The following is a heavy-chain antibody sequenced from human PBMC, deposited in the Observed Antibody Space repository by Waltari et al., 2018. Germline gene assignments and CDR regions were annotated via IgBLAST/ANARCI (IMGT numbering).Heavy chain of an antibody. Sequence: QLQLQESGPGLVKPSETLSLPCTVSGGSISSSSYYWCWIGQPPGKGREWIGSIYYSGSTYYNPSLKSRVTISVDTSKNQFSLKLSSVTAADTAVYYCAREVPMIVVVITMGSWFDPWGQGTLVTVSS. J-gene: IGHJ5*02. CDR2: IYYSGST. CDR1: GGSISSSSYY. V-gene: IGHV4-39*07. D-gene: IGHD3-22*01. CDR3: AREVPMIVVVITMGSWFDP.